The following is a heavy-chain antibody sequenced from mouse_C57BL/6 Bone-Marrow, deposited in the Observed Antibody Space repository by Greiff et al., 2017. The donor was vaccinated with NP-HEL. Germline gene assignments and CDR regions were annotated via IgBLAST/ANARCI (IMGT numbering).Heavy chain of an antibody. J-gene: IGHJ3*01. Sequence: QVQLKQSGAELARPGASVKLSCKASGYTFTSYGISWVKQRTGQGLEWIGEIYPRSGNTYYNEKFKGKATLTADKSSSTAYMELRSLTSEDSAVYFCAHYYGSSYKTWFAYWGQGTLVTVSA. CDR1: GYTFTSYG. D-gene: IGHD1-1*01. V-gene: IGHV1-81*01. CDR2: IYPRSGNT. CDR3: AHYYGSSYKTWFAY.